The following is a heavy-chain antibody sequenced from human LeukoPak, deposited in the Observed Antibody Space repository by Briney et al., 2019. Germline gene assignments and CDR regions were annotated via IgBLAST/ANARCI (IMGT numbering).Heavy chain of an antibody. J-gene: IGHJ6*03. D-gene: IGHD3-3*01. CDR2: MYYSGNT. CDR3: ARSGEYDFWSGYQPYYYYYMDV. Sequence: SETLSLTCTVSGGSINSNYYYWGWIRQPPGKGLEYIASMYYSGNTYYNPSLKSRVTISVDTSKNQFSLKLSSVTAADTAVYYCARSGEYDFWSGYQPYYYYYMDVWGKGTTVTVSS. CDR1: GGSINSNYYY. V-gene: IGHV4-39*07.